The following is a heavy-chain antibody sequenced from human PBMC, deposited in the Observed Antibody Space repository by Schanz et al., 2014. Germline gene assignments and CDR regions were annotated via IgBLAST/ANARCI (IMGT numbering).Heavy chain of an antibody. J-gene: IGHJ4*02. Sequence: EVQLVESGGCLVQPGRSLRLSCAASGFTFDNYAMHWVRQAPGKGLEWVSSISWNSGSVAYADSVKGRFTISRDDAKNSLYLQMNSLRDEDTAVYYCARGGATRFDYWGQGTLVTVSS. CDR1: GFTFDNYA. D-gene: IGHD1-26*01. V-gene: IGHV3-9*01. CDR2: ISWNSGSV. CDR3: ARGGATRFDY.